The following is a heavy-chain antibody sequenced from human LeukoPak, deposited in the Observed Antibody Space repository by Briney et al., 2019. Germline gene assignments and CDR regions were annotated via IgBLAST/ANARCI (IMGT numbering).Heavy chain of an antibody. D-gene: IGHD3-22*01. J-gene: IGHJ2*01. Sequence: GGSLRLSCAASGFTFRSYSMTWVRQAPGKGLEWVSVISGSGGNPYYADSVKGRFTISRDNSKNTVFLHMTSLRAEYTSVYHCATDLSYYYDSSGYLPAWYFDLWGRGTLVTVSS. CDR1: GFTFRSYS. CDR2: ISGSGGNP. V-gene: IGHV3-23*01. CDR3: ATDLSYYYDSSGYLPAWYFDL.